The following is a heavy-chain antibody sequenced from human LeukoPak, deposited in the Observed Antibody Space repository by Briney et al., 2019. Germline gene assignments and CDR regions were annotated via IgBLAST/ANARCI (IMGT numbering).Heavy chain of an antibody. J-gene: IGHJ4*02. CDR3: ARDLGYGDPFDC. CDR1: GYTFTGYY. D-gene: IGHD4-17*01. V-gene: IGHV1-2*02. Sequence: PRASVKVSCKASGYTFTGYYMHWVRQAPGQGLEWMGWINPNSGGTNYAQKFQGRVTMTRDTSISTAYMELRSLRSDDTAVYYCARDLGYGDPFDCWGQGTLVTVSS. CDR2: INPNSGGT.